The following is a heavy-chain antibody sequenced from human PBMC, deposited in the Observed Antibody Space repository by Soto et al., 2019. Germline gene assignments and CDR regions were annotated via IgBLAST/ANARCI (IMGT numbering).Heavy chain of an antibody. Sequence: QVQLVQSGAEVKQPGSSVKISCKASGGNLSSYAISWVRQAPGQGLEWMGGIIPIFGTPDYAQKFQGRVTISADESTSTAYMDLSSLRSEDTAVYYCARGSIGYCSRGSCFSGRNWGQGTLVTVSS. V-gene: IGHV1-69*01. CDR1: GGNLSSYA. D-gene: IGHD2-15*01. CDR2: IIPIFGTP. CDR3: ARGSIGYCSRGSCFSGRN. J-gene: IGHJ4*02.